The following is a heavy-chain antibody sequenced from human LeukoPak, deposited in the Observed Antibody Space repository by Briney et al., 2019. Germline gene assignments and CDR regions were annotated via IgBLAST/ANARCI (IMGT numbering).Heavy chain of an antibody. V-gene: IGHV4-34*01. D-gene: IGHD3-10*01. CDR2: INHSGST. Sequence: SETLSLTCAVYGGSFSGYYWSWIRQPPGKGLEWIGEINHSGSTNYNPSLKSRVTISVDTSKSQFSLKMNSVTAADTAVYYCAGGFGELSIHNWGQGTLVTVSS. J-gene: IGHJ4*02. CDR1: GGSFSGYY. CDR3: AGGFGELSIHN.